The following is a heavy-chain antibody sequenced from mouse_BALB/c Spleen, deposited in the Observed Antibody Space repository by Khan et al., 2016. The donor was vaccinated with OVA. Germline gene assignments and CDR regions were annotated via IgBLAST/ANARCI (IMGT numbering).Heavy chain of an antibody. J-gene: IGHJ2*01. CDR3: TRTPGYYGSNYFDY. D-gene: IGHD1-1*01. CDR1: GFTFSNYG. Sequence: EVELVESRGGLVKPGGSLKLSCAASGFTFSNYGMSWVRKTPEKRLEWVATISSGGSFTYYPDSVKGRFPISRDNANTPLYLKMSSLRSEDTAMYYCTRTPGYYGSNYFDYWVQGSTLTVSS. CDR2: ISSGGSFT. V-gene: IGHV5-9-3*01.